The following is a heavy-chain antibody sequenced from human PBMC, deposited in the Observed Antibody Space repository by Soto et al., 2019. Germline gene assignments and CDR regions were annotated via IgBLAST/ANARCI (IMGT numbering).Heavy chain of an antibody. Sequence: ASVKVSCKASGYTFTGYYMHWVRQAPGQGLEWMGWINPNSGGTNYAQKFQGRVTMTRDTSISTAYMELSRLRSDDTAVYYCASPSALQYYDFWSGPNQLRNYYYGMDVWGQGTTVTVSS. CDR1: GYTFTGYY. V-gene: IGHV1-2*02. D-gene: IGHD3-3*01. CDR2: INPNSGGT. CDR3: ASPSALQYYDFWSGPNQLRNYYYGMDV. J-gene: IGHJ6*01.